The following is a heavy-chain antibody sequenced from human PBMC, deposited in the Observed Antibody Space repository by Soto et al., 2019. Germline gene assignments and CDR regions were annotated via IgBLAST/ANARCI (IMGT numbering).Heavy chain of an antibody. CDR3: ASDEDHGSGLSGGMDV. Sequence: QVQLQESGPGLVKPSETLSLSCNVSGGSISSDDFFWSWVRQHPARGLEWIGYIYHSGTTYYNPSLQSRITISVDTSKNQFSLKFRSVTAADTAVYFCASDEDHGSGLSGGMDVWGQGTAVTVS. J-gene: IGHJ6*02. CDR1: GGSISSDDFF. CDR2: IYHSGTT. D-gene: IGHD3-10*01. V-gene: IGHV4-31*03.